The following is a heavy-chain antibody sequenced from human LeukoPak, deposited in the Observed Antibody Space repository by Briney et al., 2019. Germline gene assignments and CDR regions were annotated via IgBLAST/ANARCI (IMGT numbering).Heavy chain of an antibody. CDR1: GFTFSSYG. J-gene: IGHJ6*02. Sequence: GGSLRLSCAASGFTFSSYGMNWVRQAPGKGLEWVSYTSSRGYTIYYADSVKGRFSISRDNAKNSLYLQMNSLRAEDTAVYYCARGDYHYYGMDVWGQGTTVTVSS. CDR2: TSSRGYTI. CDR3: ARGDYHYYGMDV. V-gene: IGHV3-48*03.